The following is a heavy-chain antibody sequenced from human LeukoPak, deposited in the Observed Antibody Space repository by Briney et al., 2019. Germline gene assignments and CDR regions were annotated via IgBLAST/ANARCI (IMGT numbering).Heavy chain of an antibody. CDR1: GFTFSSYE. J-gene: IGHJ4*02. CDR3: AKDLVLHGGPRRAYFDY. CDR2: ISSSGSTI. Sequence: GGSLRLSCAASGFTFSSYEMNWVRQAPGKGLEWVSYISSSGSTIYYADSVKGRFTISRDNAKNSLYLQMNSLRAEDTAVYYCAKDLVLHGGPRRAYFDYWGQGTLVTVSS. D-gene: IGHD6-13*01. V-gene: IGHV3-48*03.